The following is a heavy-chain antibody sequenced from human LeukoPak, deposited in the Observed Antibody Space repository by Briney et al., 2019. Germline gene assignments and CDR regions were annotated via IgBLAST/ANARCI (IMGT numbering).Heavy chain of an antibody. CDR3: AKWGDAYNYFDY. CDR1: GFTFSSYW. CDR2: IRYDGSNK. J-gene: IGHJ4*02. D-gene: IGHD5-24*01. V-gene: IGHV3-30*02. Sequence: GGSLRLSCAAAGFTFSSYWMHWVRQAPGKGLEWVAFIRYDGSNKYYADSVKGRFTISRDNSKNTLYLQMNSLRADDTAVYFCAKWGDAYNYFDYWGQGTLVTVSS.